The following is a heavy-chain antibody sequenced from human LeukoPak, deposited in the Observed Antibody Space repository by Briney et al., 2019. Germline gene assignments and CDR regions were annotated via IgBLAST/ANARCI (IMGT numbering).Heavy chain of an antibody. Sequence: SENLSLNCTVSGGSISSYYWSWFRQPPGQGLEWIGYIYYSGSTNYNPSLKSRVTISVDTSKNQFSLKLSSVTAADTAVYYCAGHRWPLGAFDSWGQGTMVTVSS. D-gene: IGHD4-23*01. J-gene: IGHJ3*02. V-gene: IGHV4-59*01. CDR2: IYYSGST. CDR1: GGSISSYY. CDR3: AGHRWPLGAFDS.